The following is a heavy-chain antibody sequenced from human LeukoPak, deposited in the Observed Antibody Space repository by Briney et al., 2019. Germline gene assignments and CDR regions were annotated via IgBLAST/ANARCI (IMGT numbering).Heavy chain of an antibody. V-gene: IGHV3-23*01. J-gene: IGHJ4*02. D-gene: IGHD6-13*01. CDR3: AKESSYSSSWYPFDY. Sequence: GGSLRLSCAASGLTFSSYGMSWVRQAPGKGLEWVSAISGSGGSTYYADSVKGRFTISRDNSKNTLYLQMNSLRAEDTAVYYCAKESSYSSSWYPFDYWGQGTLVTVSS. CDR2: ISGSGGST. CDR1: GLTFSSYG.